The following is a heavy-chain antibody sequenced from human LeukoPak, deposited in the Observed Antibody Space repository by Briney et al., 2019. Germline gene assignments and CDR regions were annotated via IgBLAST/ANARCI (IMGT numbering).Heavy chain of an antibody. Sequence: PSQTLSLTCTVSAGCMNNGGQFWTWIRQPAGKGLEWIGRIFTGGNTNYNPSLENRLTMTIETSKNQFSLELSSVTAADTAVYYCARGVRQLGPYRGNWFDPWGQGNLVTVSS. CDR1: AGCMNNGGQF. CDR3: ARGVRQLGPYRGNWFDP. J-gene: IGHJ5*02. D-gene: IGHD6-6*01. V-gene: IGHV4-61*02. CDR2: IFTGGNT.